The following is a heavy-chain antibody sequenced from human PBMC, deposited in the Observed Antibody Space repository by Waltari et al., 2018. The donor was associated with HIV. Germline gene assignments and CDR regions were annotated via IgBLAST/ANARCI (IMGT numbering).Heavy chain of an antibody. D-gene: IGHD4-17*01. CDR1: GFTFGDYA. CDR2: IRSKAYGGTT. Sequence: EVQLVESGGGLVQPGRSLRVSCTASGFTFGDYAMSWFRQAPGKGLEVVGCIRSKAYGGTTEYAASVKGRFTISRDDSKSIAYLQMDSLQTEDTAVYYCAKGRMTTDYWGQGTLVTVSS. CDR3: AKGRMTTDY. V-gene: IGHV3-49*03. J-gene: IGHJ4*02.